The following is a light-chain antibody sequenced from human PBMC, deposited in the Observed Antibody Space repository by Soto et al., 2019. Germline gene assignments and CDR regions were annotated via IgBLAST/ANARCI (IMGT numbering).Light chain of an antibody. Sequence: DIVLTQSPLSLSVTPGEPASISCRSSQSVSSSYLAWYQQKPGQAPRLLIYGASSRATGIPDRFKGSAYGTDFTLTTSRLEHEDFAVYYCQQYGSSPWKFGQGTKGDIK. V-gene: IGKV3-20*01. CDR2: GAS. CDR3: QQYGSSPWK. J-gene: IGKJ1*01. CDR1: QSVSSSY.